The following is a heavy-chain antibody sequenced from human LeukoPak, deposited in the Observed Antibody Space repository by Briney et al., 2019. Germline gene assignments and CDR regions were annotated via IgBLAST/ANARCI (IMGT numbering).Heavy chain of an antibody. CDR3: VRDPDALDF. CDR2: IRSSGSPI. CDR1: GFTFSIFW. Sequence: GGSLRLSCAASGFTFSIFWMAWVRQAPGKGLEWVAYIRSSGSPIYYADSVKGRFTISRDNAKNSLYLQMNSLRDEDTAVYYCVRDPDALDFWGQGTPVTVSS. V-gene: IGHV3-48*02. J-gene: IGHJ4*02.